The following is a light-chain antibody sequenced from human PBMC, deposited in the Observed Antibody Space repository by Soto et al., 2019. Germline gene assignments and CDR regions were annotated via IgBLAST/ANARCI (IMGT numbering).Light chain of an antibody. V-gene: IGKV1-5*01. CDR2: HAS. Sequence: DIQMTQSPSTLSASIGDRVTISCRASQNIGRWLAWYQQKPGTAPNLLIYHASNLRGGVPSRFSGGGSGTEFTLTIRSLQPDDIATYSCQQYNSYSWTFGQGTKVEIK. CDR3: QQYNSYSWT. J-gene: IGKJ1*01. CDR1: QNIGRW.